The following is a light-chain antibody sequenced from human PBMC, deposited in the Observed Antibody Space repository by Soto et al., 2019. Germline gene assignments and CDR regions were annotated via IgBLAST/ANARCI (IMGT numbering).Light chain of an antibody. CDR3: SSYKSGSTV. Sequence: QSALTQPASVSGSPGQSITISCTGISSDLGGYNSVSWYQQHPGKAPQLILYEVTNRPSGVSNRFSGSKSGNTASLIISGVQAEDEADYYCSSYKSGSTVFGGGTKLTVL. J-gene: IGLJ2*01. V-gene: IGLV2-14*01. CDR1: SSDLGGYNS. CDR2: EVT.